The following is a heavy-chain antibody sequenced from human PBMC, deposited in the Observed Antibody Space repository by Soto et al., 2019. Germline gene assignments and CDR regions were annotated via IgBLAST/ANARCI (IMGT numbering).Heavy chain of an antibody. Sequence: SETLSLSCAVYGGSFSGYYWSWIRQPPGKGLEWIGEINHSGSTNYNPSLKSRVTISVDTSKNQFSLKLSSVTAADTAVYYCARESRYCSGGSCHVGYYYYGMDVWGQGTTVT. J-gene: IGHJ6*02. V-gene: IGHV4-34*01. D-gene: IGHD2-15*01. CDR2: INHSGST. CDR1: GGSFSGYY. CDR3: ARESRYCSGGSCHVGYYYYGMDV.